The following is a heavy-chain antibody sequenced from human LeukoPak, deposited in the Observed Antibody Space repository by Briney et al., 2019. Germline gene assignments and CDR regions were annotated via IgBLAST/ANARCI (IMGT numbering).Heavy chain of an antibody. CDR1: GFNFANHA. J-gene: IGHJ4*02. V-gene: IGHV3-23*01. CDR2: ISGGGDIT. Sequence: GGSLRLSCAASGFNFANHAMSWVRQTPGKGLEWVSAISGGGDITYYADSVTGRFTISRDDPKDTLFLQMHSLRPGDTAVYYCVREDTPATANYWGQGTLVTISS. D-gene: IGHD2-21*02. CDR3: VREDTPATANY.